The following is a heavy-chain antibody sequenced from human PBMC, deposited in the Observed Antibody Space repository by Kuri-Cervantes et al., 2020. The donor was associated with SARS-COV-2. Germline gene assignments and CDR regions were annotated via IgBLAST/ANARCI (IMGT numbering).Heavy chain of an antibody. CDR1: GFTFSSYG. Sequence: GESLKISCAASGFTFSSYGMRWVRQAPGKGLEWVAVIWYDGSNKYYADSVKGRFTISRDNSKNTLYLQMSSLRAEDTAVYYCAKDRSGVQYNWNLGDYWGQGILVTVSS. V-gene: IGHV3-33*06. CDR2: IWYDGSNK. CDR3: AKDRSGVQYNWNLGDY. D-gene: IGHD1-20*01. J-gene: IGHJ4*02.